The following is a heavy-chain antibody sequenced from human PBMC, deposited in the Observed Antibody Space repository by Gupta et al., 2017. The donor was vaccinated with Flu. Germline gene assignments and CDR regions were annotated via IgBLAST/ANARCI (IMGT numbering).Heavy chain of an antibody. D-gene: IGHD4-17*01. Sequence: APGKGLEWVGRIKNKGDGGTADYAAPVKGRFTISRDDSASTLYLQMSSLKIEDTAMYYCATGSRAGDYVADGYWGQGTLVTVSS. J-gene: IGHJ4*02. CDR3: ATGSRAGDYVADGY. CDR2: IKNKGDGGTA. V-gene: IGHV3-15*01.